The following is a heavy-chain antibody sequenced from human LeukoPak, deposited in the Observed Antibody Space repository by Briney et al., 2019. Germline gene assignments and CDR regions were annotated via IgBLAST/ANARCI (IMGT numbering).Heavy chain of an antibody. CDR3: ARVRPNDYGDYVYWFDP. Sequence: SVKVSCKTSGGTFNSHAISWVRQAPGQGLEWMGGIIPIFGTANYAQKFQGRVTITADESTSTAYMELSSLRSEDTAVYYCARVRPNDYGDYVYWFDPWGQGTLVTVSS. D-gene: IGHD4-17*01. CDR1: GGTFNSHA. V-gene: IGHV1-69*01. CDR2: IIPIFGTA. J-gene: IGHJ5*02.